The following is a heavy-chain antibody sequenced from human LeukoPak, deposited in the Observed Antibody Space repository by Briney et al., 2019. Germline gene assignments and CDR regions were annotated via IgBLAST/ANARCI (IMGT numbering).Heavy chain of an antibody. CDR2: VSGSGDNT. Sequence: GGSLRLSCAASGFTFSSYAMNWVRQAPGKGREWVSGVSGSGDNTYYTDSVKGRFTISRDISRNTMYLQMNSLRVEDTAIYYCAKDLYTVPGACDYWGRGTLVTVSS. CDR1: GFTFSSYA. V-gene: IGHV3-23*01. CDR3: AKDLYTVPGACDY. D-gene: IGHD6-19*01. J-gene: IGHJ4*02.